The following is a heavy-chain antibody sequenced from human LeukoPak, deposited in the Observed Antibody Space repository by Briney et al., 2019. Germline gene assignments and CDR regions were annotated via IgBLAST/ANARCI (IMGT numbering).Heavy chain of an antibody. J-gene: IGHJ6*02. D-gene: IGHD3-10*01. V-gene: IGHV3-74*01. CDR2: INFDASST. CDR3: ASLLTPYHGSGGGGMDV. CDR1: GFTFSSYS. Sequence: GGSLRLSCAASGFTFSSYSMNWVRQAPGKGLVWVSRINFDASSTTYADSVEGRTTISRDNAKETLYLQMTSLRVEDTAVYSCASLLTPYHGSGGGGMDVWGQGTTVTVSS.